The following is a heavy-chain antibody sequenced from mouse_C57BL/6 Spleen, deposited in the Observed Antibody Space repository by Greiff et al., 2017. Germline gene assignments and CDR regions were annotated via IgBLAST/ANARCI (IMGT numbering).Heavy chain of an antibody. D-gene: IGHD1-1*01. J-gene: IGHJ2*01. CDR1: GFNIKNTY. Sequence: VTLKESVAELVRPGASVKLSCTASGFNIKNTYMHWVKQRPEQGLEWIGRIDPANGNTKYAPKFQGKATITADTSSNTAYLQLSSLTSEDTAIYYCARDYGSSEYYFDYWGQGTTLTVSS. CDR2: IDPANGNT. V-gene: IGHV14-3*01. CDR3: ARDYGSSEYYFDY.